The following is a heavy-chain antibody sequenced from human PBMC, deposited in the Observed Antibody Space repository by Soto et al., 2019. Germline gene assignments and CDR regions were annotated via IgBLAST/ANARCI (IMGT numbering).Heavy chain of an antibody. J-gene: IGHJ6*02. D-gene: IGHD3-22*01. CDR2: IYTSGST. Sequence: ASETLSLTCTVSGGSISSYYWSWIRQPAGKGLEWIGRIYTSGSTNYNPSLKSRVTMPVDTSKNQFSLKLSSVTAADTAVYYCARGSYDPHYYYYGMDVWGQGTTVTVSS. CDR1: GGSISSYY. V-gene: IGHV4-4*07. CDR3: ARGSYDPHYYYYGMDV.